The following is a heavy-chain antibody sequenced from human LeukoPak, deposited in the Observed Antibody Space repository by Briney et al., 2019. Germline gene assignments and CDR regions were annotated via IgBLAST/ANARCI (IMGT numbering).Heavy chain of an antibody. CDR3: AKGGESYRTGLDY. CDR2: ISGSGGRT. V-gene: IGHV3-23*01. D-gene: IGHD1-26*01. Sequence: PGGSLRLSCAASGFTFSSYAMSWVRQAPGKGLEWASAISGSGGRTYHADSVKGRFTISRDNSKNTLYLQMNSLRAEDTAVYYCAKGGESYRTGLDYWGQGTLVTVSS. J-gene: IGHJ4*02. CDR1: GFTFSSYA.